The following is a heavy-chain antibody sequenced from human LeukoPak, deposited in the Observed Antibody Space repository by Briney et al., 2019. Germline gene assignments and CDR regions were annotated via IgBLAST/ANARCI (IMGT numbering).Heavy chain of an antibody. Sequence: ASVKVSCKASGYTFTSYGISWVRQAPRQGLEWMGWISAYNGNTNYAQKLQGRVTMTTDTSTSTAYMELRSLRSDDTAVYYCARSPRFHNQYYFDYWGQGTLVTVSS. J-gene: IGHJ4*02. V-gene: IGHV1-18*01. CDR1: GYTFTSYG. CDR2: ISAYNGNT. CDR3: ARSPRFHNQYYFDY. D-gene: IGHD1-14*01.